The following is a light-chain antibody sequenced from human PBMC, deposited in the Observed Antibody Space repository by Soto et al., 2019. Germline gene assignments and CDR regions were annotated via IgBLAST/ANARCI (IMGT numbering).Light chain of an antibody. J-gene: IGLJ2*01. CDR2: VVS. Sequence: QSALTQPPSASRSPGQSVTVSCTGTSSDVGGYKYVSWYQQHPGKAPKLMIYVVSQRPSGVPDRFSGSKSGNTASLTVSGLQAEDEADYYCSSYAGSNNLNVFGGGTKLTVL. CDR3: SSYAGSNNLNV. CDR1: SSDVGGYKY. V-gene: IGLV2-8*02.